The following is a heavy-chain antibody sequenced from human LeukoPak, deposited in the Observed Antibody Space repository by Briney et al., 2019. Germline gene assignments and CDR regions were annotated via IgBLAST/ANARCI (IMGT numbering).Heavy chain of an antibody. CDR1: GYTFNTYA. J-gene: IGHJ5*02. V-gene: IGHV3-23*01. CDR2: IIGIGGST. D-gene: IGHD3-22*01. CDR3: AKGDSGYYYDSSGYLNWFDP. Sequence: GGSLRLSCAASGYTFNTYAMTWVRQAPGKGLEWVSSIIGIGGSTYYADSVKGRFTISRDNSKNTLSLQMNSLRAEDTAVYYCAKGDSGYYYDSSGYLNWFDPWGQGTLVTVSS.